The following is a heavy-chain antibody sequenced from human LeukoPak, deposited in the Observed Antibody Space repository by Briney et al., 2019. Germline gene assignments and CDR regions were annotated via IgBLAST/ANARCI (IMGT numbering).Heavy chain of an antibody. CDR2: TRYDVVNK. J-gene: IGHJ4*02. V-gene: IGHV3-30*02. Sequence: GGSLRLSCAASGFTFSTYGMHWVRQAPGKGLEWVTFTRYDVVNKYYADSVKGRFTISRDNSKSTLYLQMNSLRTEDTAVYYCAASGPVGGNWYSTDFWGQGTLVTVSS. D-gene: IGHD1-7*01. CDR3: AASGPVGGNWYSTDF. CDR1: GFTFSTYG.